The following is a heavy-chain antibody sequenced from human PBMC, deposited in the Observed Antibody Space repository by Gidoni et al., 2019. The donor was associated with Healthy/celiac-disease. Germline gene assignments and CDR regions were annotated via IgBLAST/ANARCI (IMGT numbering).Heavy chain of an antibody. CDR1: GYTFTGYY. Sequence: QVQLVQSGAEVKKPGASVKVSCKAAGYTFTGYYMHWVRQAPGQGLEWMGWINPNSGGTNYAQKFQGWVTMTRDTSISTAYMELSRLRSDDTAVYYCAVGGPMYYYDSSGSKYGMDVWGQGTTVTVSS. D-gene: IGHD3-22*01. CDR2: INPNSGGT. CDR3: AVGGPMYYYDSSGSKYGMDV. V-gene: IGHV1-2*04. J-gene: IGHJ6*02.